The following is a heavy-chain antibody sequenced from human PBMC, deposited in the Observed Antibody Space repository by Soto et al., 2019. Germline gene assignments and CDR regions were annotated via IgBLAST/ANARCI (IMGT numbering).Heavy chain of an antibody. CDR3: VYRTYITGWPGRL. CDR2: IFWNDDK. V-gene: IGHV2-5*01. Sequence: QITLKESGPTLVKPTETLTLTCTLSGFSLSTSAVGVCWIRQPPGKALDWLVLIFWNDDKRYSPSLRSRLTITQHSSPHQVLLTTTNVDPVDTATYYSVYRTYITGWPGRLWGTGTLVTVSS. J-gene: IGHJ4*02. D-gene: IGHD1-1*01. CDR1: GFSLSTSAVG.